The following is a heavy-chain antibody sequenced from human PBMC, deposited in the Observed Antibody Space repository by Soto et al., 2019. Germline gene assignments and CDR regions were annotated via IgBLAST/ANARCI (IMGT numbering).Heavy chain of an antibody. J-gene: IGHJ4*02. CDR1: GYSFTSYW. D-gene: IGHD3-3*01. CDR3: ARPRHYDFWSGPYYFDY. V-gene: IGHV5-51*01. Sequence: GESLKISCKGSGYSFTSYWIGWVRQMPGKGLEWMGIIYPGDSDTGYSPSFQGQVTISADKSISTAYLQWSSLKASDTAMYYCARPRHYDFWSGPYYFDYWGQGTLVTVSS. CDR2: IYPGDSDT.